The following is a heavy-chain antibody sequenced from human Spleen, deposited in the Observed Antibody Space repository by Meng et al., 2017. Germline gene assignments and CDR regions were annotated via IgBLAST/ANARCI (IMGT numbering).Heavy chain of an antibody. D-gene: IGHD3-22*01. J-gene: IGHJ3*02. CDR3: ARITHYYDSSGYPVESFDI. Sequence: GESLKISCAASGFTFSSYWMSWVRQAPGKGLEWVANIKQDGSEKYYVDSVKGRFTISRDNTKNSLFLHVNSLRAEDTAVYYCARITHYYDSSGYPVESFDIWGQGTMVTVSS. CDR1: GFTFSSYW. CDR2: IKQDGSEK. V-gene: IGHV3-7*01.